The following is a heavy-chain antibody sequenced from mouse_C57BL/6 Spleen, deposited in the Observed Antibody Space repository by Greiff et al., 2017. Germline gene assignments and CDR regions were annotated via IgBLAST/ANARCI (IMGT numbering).Heavy chain of an antibody. V-gene: IGHV1-69*01. Sequence: VKLQQPGAELVMPGASVKLSCKASGYTFTSYWMHWVKQRPGQGLEWIGEIDPSDSYTNYNQKFKGKSTLTVDKSSSTAYMQLSSLTSEDSAVYDCARARELLSWDYWGQGTSVTVSS. CDR3: ARARELLSWDY. CDR1: GYTFTSYW. CDR2: IDPSDSYT. D-gene: IGHD1-1*01. J-gene: IGHJ4*01.